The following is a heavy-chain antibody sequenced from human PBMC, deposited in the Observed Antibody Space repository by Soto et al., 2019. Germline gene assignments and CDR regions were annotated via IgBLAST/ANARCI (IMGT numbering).Heavy chain of an antibody. Sequence: PSETLSLTCTFSGGSISSSSYYWGWIRQPPGKGLEWIGSISYSGSTYYNPSLKSRVTISVDTSKNQFSLKLSSVTAADTAVYYCARVWGYYFDYWGQGTLVTVSS. CDR2: ISYSGST. CDR1: GGSISSSSYY. V-gene: IGHV4-39*01. J-gene: IGHJ4*02. D-gene: IGHD2-8*01. CDR3: ARVWGYYFDY.